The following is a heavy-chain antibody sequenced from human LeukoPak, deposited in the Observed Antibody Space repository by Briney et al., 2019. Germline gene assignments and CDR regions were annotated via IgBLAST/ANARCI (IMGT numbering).Heavy chain of an antibody. V-gene: IGHV3-23*01. Sequence: GGSLRLSCEASGFTFTSHAMNWLRQAPGKGLEWVSSTTATGGTTYYADSDKGRFTTYRDNSKNMLYLQMDSLRVEDTAVYYCGKARGYSYGTEYWGQGTLVTVSS. CDR3: GKARGYSYGTEY. CDR2: TTATGGTT. D-gene: IGHD5-18*01. J-gene: IGHJ4*02. CDR1: GFTFTSHA.